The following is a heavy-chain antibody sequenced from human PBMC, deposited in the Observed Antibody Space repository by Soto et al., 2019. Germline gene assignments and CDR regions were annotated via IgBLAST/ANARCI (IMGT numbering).Heavy chain of an antibody. CDR2: IYYSGST. J-gene: IGHJ4*02. V-gene: IGHV4-31*03. CDR3: ARGNTAMVFSY. D-gene: IGHD5-18*01. CDR1: GGSISSGGYY. Sequence: TLSLTCTVSGGSISSGGYYWSWIRQHPGKGLEWIGYIYYSGSTYYNPSLKSRVTISVDTSKNQFSLKLSSVTAADTAVYYCARGNTAMVFSYWGQGTLVTVSS.